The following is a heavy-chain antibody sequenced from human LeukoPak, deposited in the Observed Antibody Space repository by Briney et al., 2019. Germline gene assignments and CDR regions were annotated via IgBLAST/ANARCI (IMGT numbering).Heavy chain of an antibody. J-gene: IGHJ4*02. CDR3: VRDPIDAWGASPPTDY. CDR1: GFTFINYA. D-gene: IGHD3-16*01. CDR2: ISYDGRNK. V-gene: IGHV3-30*04. Sequence: PGRSLRLSCAVSGFTFINYAMHWVRQAPGKGPQWVAVISYDGRNKYYADSVRGRFTISRDNSNNTLYLHMNSLRAEDTAAYFCVRDPIDAWGASPPTDYWGQGTLVTVSS.